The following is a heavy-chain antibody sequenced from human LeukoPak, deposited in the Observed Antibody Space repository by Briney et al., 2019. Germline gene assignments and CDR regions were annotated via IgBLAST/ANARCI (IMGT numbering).Heavy chain of an antibody. V-gene: IGHV3-48*03. Sequence: GGSLRLSCAASGFTFSSYEMNWVRQASGKGLEWVSYISSSGSTIYYADSVKGRFTISRDNAKNSLYLQMNSLRAEDTAVYYCTTAMDPTSYYFDYWGQGTLVTVSS. D-gene: IGHD3-10*01. J-gene: IGHJ4*02. CDR1: GFTFSSYE. CDR2: ISSSGSTI. CDR3: TTAMDPTSYYFDY.